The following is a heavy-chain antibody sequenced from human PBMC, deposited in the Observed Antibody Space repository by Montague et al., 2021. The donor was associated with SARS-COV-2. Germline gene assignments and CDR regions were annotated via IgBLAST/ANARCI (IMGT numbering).Heavy chain of an antibody. CDR3: ARGRIDVNMIVVVVAGASFYMDV. V-gene: IGHV4-34*01. CDR2: INTSGST. Sequence: SETLSLTCAVYGGSFSGYHWTWIRQSPGKGLEWIGEINTSGSTNYNPSLKSRITISGDTSKNQFSLKLTSVTAADTAVYYYARGRIDVNMIVVVVAGASFYMDVWGKGTTVTVSS. J-gene: IGHJ6*03. D-gene: IGHD3-22*01. CDR1: GGSFSGYH.